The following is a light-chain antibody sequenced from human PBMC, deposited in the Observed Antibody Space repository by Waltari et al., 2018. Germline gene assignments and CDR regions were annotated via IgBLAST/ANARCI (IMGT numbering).Light chain of an antibody. CDR3: QHYKNYPRT. CDR2: EES. V-gene: IGKV1-5*03. J-gene: IGKJ1*01. Sequence: DIQMTQSPSTPSAAAGVSVTITCRASQSISSWLAWYQQKPGNVPKHLIYEESNLQSGVPSRFSGSGSGTEFTLTISSLQPDDFATYFCQHYKNYPRTFYQRTKVEIK. CDR1: QSISSW.